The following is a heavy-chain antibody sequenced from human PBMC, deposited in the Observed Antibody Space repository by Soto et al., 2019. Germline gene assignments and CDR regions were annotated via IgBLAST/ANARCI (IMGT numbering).Heavy chain of an antibody. CDR1: GGSISSYY. Sequence: SQTLSLTCTVSGGSISSYYWSWIRQPPGKGLEWIGYMYYSGSTNYNPSLKSRVTISVDTSKNQFSLRVTSVTAADTAVYYCARFYSNWFDPWGQGTLVTVSS. J-gene: IGHJ5*02. CDR3: ARFYSNWFDP. CDR2: MYYSGST. V-gene: IGHV4-59*08. D-gene: IGHD2-21*01.